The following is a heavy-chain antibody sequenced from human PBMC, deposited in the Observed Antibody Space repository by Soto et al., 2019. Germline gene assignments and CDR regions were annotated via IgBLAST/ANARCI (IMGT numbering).Heavy chain of an antibody. CDR1: GDSVSSDSAA. J-gene: IGHJ6*02. CDR3: AAISWFRGMDV. V-gene: IGHV6-1*01. CDR2: TYYRSKWNN. D-gene: IGHD3-10*01. Sequence: SQTLSLTCAISGDSVSSDSAAWSWIRQSPSRGLEWLGRTYYRSKWNNDYAVSVRSRVTINPDTSKNQFSLQLYSLTPEDTAVYDCAAISWFRGMDVWGQGTPVTVSS.